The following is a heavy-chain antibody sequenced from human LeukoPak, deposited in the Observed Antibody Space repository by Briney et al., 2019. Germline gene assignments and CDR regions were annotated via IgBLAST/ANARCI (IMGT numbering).Heavy chain of an antibody. CDR3: ARLIPSYDILTAYWFDP. Sequence: SETLSLTCTVSGGSISSYYWSWIRQPPGKGLEWLGYIYYSGSTNYNPSLKSRVTISVDTSKNQFSLKLSSVTAADTAVYYCARLIPSYDILTAYWFDPWGQGTLVTVSS. V-gene: IGHV4-59*08. CDR2: IYYSGST. CDR1: GGSISSYY. D-gene: IGHD3-9*01. J-gene: IGHJ5*02.